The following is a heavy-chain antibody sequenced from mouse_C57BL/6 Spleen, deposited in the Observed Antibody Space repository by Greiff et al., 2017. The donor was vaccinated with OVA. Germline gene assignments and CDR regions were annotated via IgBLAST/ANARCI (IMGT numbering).Heavy chain of an antibody. Sequence: VQLQQPGAELVKPGASVKMSCKASGYTFTSYWITWVKQRPGQGLEWIGDIYPGSGSTNYNEKFKSKATLTVDTSSSTAYMQLSILTSEDSAVYYCARLYYGYGGPFAYWGQGTLVTVSA. CDR2: IYPGSGST. CDR1: GYTFTSYW. V-gene: IGHV1-55*01. D-gene: IGHD2-2*01. CDR3: ARLYYGYGGPFAY. J-gene: IGHJ3*01.